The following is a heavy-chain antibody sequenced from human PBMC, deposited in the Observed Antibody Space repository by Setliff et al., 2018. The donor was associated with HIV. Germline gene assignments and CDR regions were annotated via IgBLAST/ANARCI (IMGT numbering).Heavy chain of an antibody. CDR2: IYSSGST. Sequence: SETLSLTCTVSGGSMSSGSYFWSWIRQPAGKGLEWIGRIYSSGSTNYNPSLKSRVTMSVDTSKNQFSLNLSSVTAADTAVYYCARSYDSGGYYYVFDYWGQGTLVTVSS. D-gene: IGHD3-22*01. CDR3: ARSYDSGGYYYVFDY. V-gene: IGHV4-61*02. J-gene: IGHJ4*02. CDR1: GGSMSSGSYF.